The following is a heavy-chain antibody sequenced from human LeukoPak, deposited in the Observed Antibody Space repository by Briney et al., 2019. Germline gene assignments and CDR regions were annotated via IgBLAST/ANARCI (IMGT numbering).Heavy chain of an antibody. J-gene: IGHJ4*02. D-gene: IGHD3-22*01. CDR1: GGSISSGGYS. CDR2: IYHSEST. V-gene: IGHV4-30-2*01. CDR3: ARFGYYDSSGYSFDD. Sequence: SQTLSLTCAVAGGSISSGGYSGSWIRQPRGKGLGWIRYIYHSESTYYNPSLKSRVTISVDSSKNQFSLKLSSVTAADTAVYYCARFGYYDSSGYSFDDWGQGTLVTVSS.